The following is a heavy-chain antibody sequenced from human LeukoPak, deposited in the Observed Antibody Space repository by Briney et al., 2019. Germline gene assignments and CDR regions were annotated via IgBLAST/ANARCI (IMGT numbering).Heavy chain of an antibody. J-gene: IGHJ4*02. V-gene: IGHV3-23*01. CDR2: ISGRGGST. CDR3: AKDREAAASTYYFDY. CDR1: GFTSSSYA. D-gene: IGHD6-13*01. Sequence: PGGSLRLSCAASGFTSSSYAMSWVRQAPGKGLEWVSGISGRGGSTYYADSVKGLFTISRDNSKNTLFLQMNSLRAGDTAVYYCAKDREAAASTYYFDYWGRGTLVTVSS.